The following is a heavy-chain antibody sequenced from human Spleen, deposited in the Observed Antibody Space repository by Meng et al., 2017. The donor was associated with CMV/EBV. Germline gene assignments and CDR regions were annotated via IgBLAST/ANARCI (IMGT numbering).Heavy chain of an antibody. J-gene: IGHJ2*01. V-gene: IGHV1-2*02. CDR3: ARETDYGGLFWYFDL. Sequence: SGYPFTGYHVHWLRQAPGQGLEWMAWLNPNSGATRYAQKFQGRLTMTGDTSLSTAYMEMSSLRSDDTAVYYCARETDYGGLFWYFDLWGRGTLVTVSS. CDR1: GYPFTGYH. CDR2: LNPNSGAT. D-gene: IGHD4/OR15-4a*01.